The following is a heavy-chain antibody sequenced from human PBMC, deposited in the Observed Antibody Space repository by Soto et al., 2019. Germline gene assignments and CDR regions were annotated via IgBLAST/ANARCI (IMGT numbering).Heavy chain of an antibody. CDR2: IDLDIGDT. V-gene: IGHV1-2*02. CDR1: GHTFTGHH. D-gene: IGHD2-2*01. Sequence: ASVKVSCKASGHTFTGHHMHWVRQAPGQGLEWMGLIDLDIGDTKYAQKFQGRVTSTSDTSITTAYMELRGLRSDDTAVYYCGLEPAGTGGFDYWGQGTLVTVSS. J-gene: IGHJ4*02. CDR3: GLEPAGTGGFDY.